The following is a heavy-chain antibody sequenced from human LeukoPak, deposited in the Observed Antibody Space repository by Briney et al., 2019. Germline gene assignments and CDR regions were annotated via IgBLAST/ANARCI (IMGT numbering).Heavy chain of an antibody. CDR3: AREGQQLGFDY. Sequence: GGSLRLSCAASGVTACSNYMSWVREAPGKGLEWVSVIYSGGSTYYADSVKGRFTISRDNSKNTLYLQMNSLRAEDTAVYYCAREGQQLGFDYWGQGTLVTVSS. V-gene: IGHV3-53*01. J-gene: IGHJ4*02. D-gene: IGHD6-13*01. CDR2: IYSGGST. CDR1: GVTACSNY.